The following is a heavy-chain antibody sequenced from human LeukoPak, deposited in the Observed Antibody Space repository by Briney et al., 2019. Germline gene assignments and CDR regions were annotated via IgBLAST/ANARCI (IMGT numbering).Heavy chain of an antibody. CDR2: ISSCGSTI. CDR3: ARVAGAGIFYWLDP. Sequence: GGALRLSCSASGFTFSSYEVNWVRPAPAKGLEWVSYISSCGSTIYYADSVRGRFTLSRDKAKNSLYLQVNSLGAEDTDVYYCARVAGAGIFYWLDPWGQGSLVAVCS. CDR1: GFTFSSYE. V-gene: IGHV3-48*03. J-gene: IGHJ5*02. D-gene: IGHD6-13*01.